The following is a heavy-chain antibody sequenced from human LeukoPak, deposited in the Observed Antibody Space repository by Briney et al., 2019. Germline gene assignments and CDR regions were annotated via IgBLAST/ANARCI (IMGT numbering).Heavy chain of an antibody. D-gene: IGHD5-18*01. V-gene: IGHV3-21*01. Sequence: GGSLRLSCAASGFTFSSYSMNWVRQAPGKVLEWVSSISSSSSYIYYADSVKGRFTISRDNAKNSLYLQMNSLRAEDTAVYYCASNDGGYSYGLFDYWGQGTLVTVSS. J-gene: IGHJ4*02. CDR1: GFTFSSYS. CDR3: ASNDGGYSYGLFDY. CDR2: ISSSSSYI.